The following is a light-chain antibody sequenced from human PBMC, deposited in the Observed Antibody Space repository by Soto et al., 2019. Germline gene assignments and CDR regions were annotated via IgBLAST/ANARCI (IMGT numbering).Light chain of an antibody. CDR2: DND. CDR3: GTWDSSLSAVA. J-gene: IGLJ2*01. CDR1: SSNIGSHY. Sequence: QAVVTQPPSMSAAPGQKVTISCSGSSSNIGSHYVAWYQHLPGTAPTLLIYDNDNRPSGIPDRFSGSKSGTSATLDITGLQTGDEADYYCGTWDSSLSAVAFGGGTKLTVL. V-gene: IGLV1-51*01.